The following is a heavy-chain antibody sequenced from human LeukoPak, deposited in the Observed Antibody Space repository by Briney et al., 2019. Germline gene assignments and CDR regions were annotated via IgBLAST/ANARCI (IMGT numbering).Heavy chain of an antibody. CDR2: ISSSGSTI. V-gene: IGHV3-48*03. Sequence: GGSLRLSCAASGFTFSSYEMNWVRQAPGKGLEWVSYISSSGSTIYYADSVKGRFTISRDNAKNSLYLQMNSLRAEDTAVYYCARVSPNTVTTPQYFDYWGQGTLVTVSS. D-gene: IGHD4-17*01. J-gene: IGHJ4*02. CDR1: GFTFSSYE. CDR3: ARVSPNTVTTPQYFDY.